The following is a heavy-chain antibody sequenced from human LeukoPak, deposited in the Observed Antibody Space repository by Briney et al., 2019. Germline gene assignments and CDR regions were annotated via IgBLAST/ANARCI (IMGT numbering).Heavy chain of an antibody. CDR3: ARFCRPGNNPPD. V-gene: IGHV3-7*01. J-gene: IGHJ4*02. Sequence: GGSLRLSCAASGFTFSRYWMSWVRQAPGKGLEWLGNINGDGSESYYVDSVRGRFTMSRDNAKNSVSLQMSSLRAEDTALYRCARFCRPGNNPPDWAQGTRFTVSP. D-gene: IGHD2/OR15-2a*01. CDR1: GFTFSRYW. CDR2: INGDGSES.